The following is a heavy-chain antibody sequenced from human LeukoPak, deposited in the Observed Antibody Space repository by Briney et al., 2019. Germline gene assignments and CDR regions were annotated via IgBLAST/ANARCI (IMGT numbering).Heavy chain of an antibody. CDR3: ARPSEYYFDY. CDR2: INPNSGGT. J-gene: IGHJ4*02. CDR1: GYTFTSYG. Sequence: ASVKVSCKASGYTFTSYGISWVRQAPGQGLEWMGWINPNSGGTNYAQKFQGRVTMTRDTSISTAYMELSRLRSDDTAVYYCARPSEYYFDYWGQGTLVTVSS. V-gene: IGHV1-2*02.